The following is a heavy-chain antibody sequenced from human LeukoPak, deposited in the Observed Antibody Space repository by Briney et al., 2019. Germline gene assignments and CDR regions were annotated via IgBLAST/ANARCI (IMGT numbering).Heavy chain of an antibody. CDR1: GFTFSSYG. D-gene: IGHD4-17*01. CDR2: ISYDGSNK. CDR3: AKLGTTTTVTTSDY. J-gene: IGHJ4*02. Sequence: GGSLRLSCAASGFTFSSYGMHWVRQAPGKGLEWVAVISYDGSNKYYADSVKGRFTISRDNSKNTLYLQMNSLRAEDTAVYYCAKLGTTTTVTTSDYWGQGTLVTVSS. V-gene: IGHV3-30*18.